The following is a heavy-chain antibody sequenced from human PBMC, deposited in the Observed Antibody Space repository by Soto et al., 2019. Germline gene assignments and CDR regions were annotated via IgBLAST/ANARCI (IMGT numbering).Heavy chain of an antibody. CDR1: GFILSGYD. Sequence: PGGSLRLSCVASGFILSGYDMHWVSQATGEGLEWVSAIGTAGDPYYSGSVKGRFTISRGNAENSVYLQMNSLRAGDTAVYYCARAGYDSSGYYFYAMDVWGPGTTVTVSS. CDR2: IGTAGDP. V-gene: IGHV3-13*05. D-gene: IGHD3-22*01. CDR3: ARAGYDSSGYYFYAMDV. J-gene: IGHJ6*02.